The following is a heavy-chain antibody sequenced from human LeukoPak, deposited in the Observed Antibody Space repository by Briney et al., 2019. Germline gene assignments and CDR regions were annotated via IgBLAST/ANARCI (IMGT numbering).Heavy chain of an antibody. D-gene: IGHD6-19*01. J-gene: IGHJ4*02. CDR2: ITGSGGNT. CDR3: AKEGYSSDPYYFDY. V-gene: IGHV3-23*01. Sequence: GASLRLSCAASGFTFSNYAMSWVRQAPGKGLEWVSAITGSGGNTYYADSVKGRFTISRDNSKNTVFLQMNSLRAEDTAVFYCAKEGYSSDPYYFDYWGQGTLVTVSS. CDR1: GFTFSNYA.